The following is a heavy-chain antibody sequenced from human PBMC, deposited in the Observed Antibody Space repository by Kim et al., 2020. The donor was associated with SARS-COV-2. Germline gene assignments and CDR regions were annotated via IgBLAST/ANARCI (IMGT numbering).Heavy chain of an antibody. CDR3: ARQRPPFYDYVWGSYRYPLDY. D-gene: IGHD3-16*02. Sequence: SETLSLTCTVSGGSISSSSYYWGWIRQPPGKGLEWIGSIYYSGSTYYNPSLKSRVTISVDTSKNQFSLKLSSVTAADTAVYDCARQRPPFYDYVWGSYRYPLDYWGQGTLVTVSS. J-gene: IGHJ4*02. V-gene: IGHV4-39*01. CDR1: GGSISSSSYY. CDR2: IYYSGST.